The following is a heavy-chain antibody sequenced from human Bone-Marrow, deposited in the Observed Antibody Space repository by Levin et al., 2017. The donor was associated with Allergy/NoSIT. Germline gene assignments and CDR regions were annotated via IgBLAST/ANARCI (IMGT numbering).Heavy chain of an antibody. V-gene: IGHV4-30-4*01. CDR2: IFNSGST. D-gene: IGHD3-10*01. CDR3: ASESLIESGTYTRGGFDP. CDR1: GGSISSDDYY. J-gene: IGHJ5*02. Sequence: SETLSLTCTVSGGSISSDDYYWSWIRQPPGKGLEWIGYIFNSGSTFYNSSLKSRVDISAAVSKNQFFLRLNSVTAADTAVYSCASESLIESGTYTRGGFDPWGQGILVTVSS.